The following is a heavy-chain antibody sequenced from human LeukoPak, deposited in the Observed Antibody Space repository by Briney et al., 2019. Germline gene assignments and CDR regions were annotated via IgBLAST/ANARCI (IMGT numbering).Heavy chain of an antibody. Sequence: ASVKVSCKASGYTFTSYYMHWVRQAPGQGLEWMGIINPSGGRTSYAQKFQGRVTMTEDTSTDTAYMELSSLRSEDTAVYYCATEYSSSDAFDIWGQGTMVTVSS. V-gene: IGHV1-46*01. CDR3: ATEYSSSDAFDI. CDR2: INPSGGRT. D-gene: IGHD6-6*01. J-gene: IGHJ3*02. CDR1: GYTFTSYY.